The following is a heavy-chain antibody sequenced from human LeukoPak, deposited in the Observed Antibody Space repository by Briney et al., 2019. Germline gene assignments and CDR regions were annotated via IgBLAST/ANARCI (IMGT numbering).Heavy chain of an antibody. V-gene: IGHV5-51*01. CDR1: GYSFTSYW. D-gene: IGHD3-10*02. CDR2: IYPGDSDT. CDR3: ARRLASTMYYFDY. J-gene: IGHJ4*02. Sequence: GESLKISCYASGYSFTSYWIGWVRQMPGKGLEWMGIIYPGDSDTRYSPSFQGQVTISADKSISTAYLQWSSLKASDTAMYYCARRLASTMYYFDYWGQGTLVTVSS.